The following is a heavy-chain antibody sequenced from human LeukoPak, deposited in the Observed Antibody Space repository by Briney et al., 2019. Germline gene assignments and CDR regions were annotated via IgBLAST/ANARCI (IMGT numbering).Heavy chain of an antibody. V-gene: IGHV3-9*01. CDR3: AKDKSSSLDY. J-gene: IGHJ4*02. CDR1: GFTFDDYA. CDR2: ISWNSGSI. Sequence: GRSLRLSCAASGFTFDDYAMHWVRQAPGKGLEWVSGISWNSGSIGYADSVEGRFTISRDNAKNSLYLQMNSLRAEDTALYYCAKDKSSSLDYWGQGTLVTVSS. D-gene: IGHD6-13*01.